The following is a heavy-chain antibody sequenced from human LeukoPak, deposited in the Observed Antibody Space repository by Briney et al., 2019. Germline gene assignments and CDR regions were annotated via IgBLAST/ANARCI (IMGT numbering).Heavy chain of an antibody. CDR2: ISGGGNRT. Sequence: GGSQRLSCAASGFTFSTYSMNWVRQAPGKGLEWVSVISGGGNRTYYADSVRGRFTISRDNSKNTLSMKMNSRRAEDTAVYYCAKALGGSYYGGRGFDYWGQGTLVTVSS. CDR3: AKALGGSYYGGRGFDY. CDR1: GFTFSTYS. D-gene: IGHD1-26*01. V-gene: IGHV3-23*01. J-gene: IGHJ4*02.